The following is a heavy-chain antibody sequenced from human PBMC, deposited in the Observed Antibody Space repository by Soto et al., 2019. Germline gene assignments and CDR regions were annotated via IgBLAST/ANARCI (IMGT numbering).Heavy chain of an antibody. CDR2: INAARGNT. Sequence: QVRLVQSGAEVKKPGASVKVSCKASGYTFTNYVMYWVRQAPGQSLEWVVWINAARGNTKYSQKFQDRVTLTRDTSATTVFREMSSLGLEDTAVYFCGRGRASFHCDNWCQGTPVTVSS. D-gene: IGHD3-16*02. J-gene: IGHJ4*02. CDR1: GYTFTNYV. V-gene: IGHV1-3*01. CDR3: GRGRASFHCDN.